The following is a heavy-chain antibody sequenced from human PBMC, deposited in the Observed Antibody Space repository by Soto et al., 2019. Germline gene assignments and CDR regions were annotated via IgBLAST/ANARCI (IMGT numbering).Heavy chain of an antibody. J-gene: IGHJ4*02. Sequence: SETLSLTCAVYGGSFSGYYWSWIRQPPGKGLEWIGEINHSGSTNYNPSLKSRVTISVDTSKNQFSLKLSSVTAADTAVYYCARGRLVPAVNFDYWGLGTLVTVSS. V-gene: IGHV4-34*01. CDR1: GGSFSGYY. CDR2: INHSGST. CDR3: ARGRLVPAVNFDY. D-gene: IGHD2-2*01.